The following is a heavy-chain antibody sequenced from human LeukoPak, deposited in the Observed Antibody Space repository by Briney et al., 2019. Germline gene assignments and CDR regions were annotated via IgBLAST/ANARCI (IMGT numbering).Heavy chain of an antibody. CDR3: ASYREAYDLYPHGLDV. CDR2: IYASGYV. D-gene: IGHD5-24*01. V-gene: IGHV4-61*02. J-gene: IGHJ3*01. CDR1: GASVSTTAYF. Sequence: SETLSLTCSVSGASVSTTAYFWNWIRQPAGEGLEWTGRIYASGYVQYNPSLKSRVTMSLDTSKNQLSLNMNSVTAADSAVYFCASYREAYDLYPHGLDVWGRGTVVTVS.